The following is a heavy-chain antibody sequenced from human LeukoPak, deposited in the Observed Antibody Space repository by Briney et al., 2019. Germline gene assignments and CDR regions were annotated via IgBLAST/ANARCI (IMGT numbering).Heavy chain of an antibody. CDR3: TRHYDFWSGPNGMSLYYYYMDV. CDR1: GFTFSGSA. D-gene: IGHD3-3*01. Sequence: GGSLRLSCAASGFTFSGSAMHWVRQASGKGLEWVGRIRSKANSYATAYAASVKGRFTISRDDSKNTAYLQMNSLKTEDTAVYYCTRHYDFWSGPNGMSLYYYYMDVWGKGTTVTVSS. J-gene: IGHJ6*03. V-gene: IGHV3-73*01. CDR2: IRSKANSYAT.